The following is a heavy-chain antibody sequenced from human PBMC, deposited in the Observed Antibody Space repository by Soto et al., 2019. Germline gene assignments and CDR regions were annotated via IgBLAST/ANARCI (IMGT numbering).Heavy chain of an antibody. V-gene: IGHV1-18*01. Sequence: QVQLVQSGGEVRKPGASVKVSCKASGDTITNYGISWVRQAPGQGLEWMGWISFYNGNTKYAQNLQGRVTLTTDTSTSTAYMELRSLRSDDTAVYYCASATSIAVAGKESWGQGTVVTVSS. D-gene: IGHD6-19*01. J-gene: IGHJ4*02. CDR2: ISFYNGNT. CDR1: GDTITNYG. CDR3: ASATSIAVAGKES.